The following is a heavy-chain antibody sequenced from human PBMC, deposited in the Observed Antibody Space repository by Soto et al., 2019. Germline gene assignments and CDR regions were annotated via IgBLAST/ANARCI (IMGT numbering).Heavy chain of an antibody. Sequence: QVQLVQSGAEVKKPGSSVKVSCKASGGTFSTHAIIWVRQAPGHGLEWMGGIIPISGTTYYTQKFQGRVTITADEPPSTAFMELSSLKSEDTAVFYCARGYCSGGNCYSGMDVWGQGTMVTVSS. V-gene: IGHV1-69*01. CDR3: ARGYCSGGNCYSGMDV. CDR1: GGTFSTHA. J-gene: IGHJ6*02. CDR2: IIPISGTT. D-gene: IGHD2-15*01.